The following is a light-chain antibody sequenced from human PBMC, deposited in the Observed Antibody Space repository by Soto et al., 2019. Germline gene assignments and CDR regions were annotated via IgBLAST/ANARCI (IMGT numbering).Light chain of an antibody. CDR1: SDDVGGYNY. J-gene: IGLJ1*01. Sequence: QSALTQPASVSGSPGQSITISCTGTSDDVGGYNYFSWYQQHRGKAPKLMIYEVRNRPSGVSSRFSGSKSGNTASLTISGLQAEDEADYYCTSYTTTSTFVFGTGTKLTVL. CDR2: EVR. V-gene: IGLV2-14*03. CDR3: TSYTTTSTFV.